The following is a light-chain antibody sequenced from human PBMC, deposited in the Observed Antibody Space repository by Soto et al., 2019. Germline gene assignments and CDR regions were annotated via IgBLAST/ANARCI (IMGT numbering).Light chain of an antibody. CDR3: ASYTSDSTYV. CDR1: SSDVGGYNY. Sequence: QSVLTQPASVSGSPGQSITISCTGTSSDVGGYNYVSWYQEHPGKAPKFMIYDVSNRPSGVSNRFSGSKSGNTASLTISGLQAEDEADYYCASYTSDSTYVFGTGTKVTVL. J-gene: IGLJ1*01. CDR2: DVS. V-gene: IGLV2-14*01.